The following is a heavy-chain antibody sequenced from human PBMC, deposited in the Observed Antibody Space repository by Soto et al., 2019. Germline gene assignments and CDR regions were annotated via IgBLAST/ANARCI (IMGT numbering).Heavy chain of an antibody. D-gene: IGHD4-4*01. Sequence: PSETLSLTCTVSGGSICSYYWSWIRQPPGKGLEWIGYIYYSGSPNYSPSLESRVTISEDTSKNQFSLKLSSVTAADTAIYYCAGGRDDYSGWYFDLWGRGTLVTVSS. CDR3: AGGRDDYSGWYFDL. J-gene: IGHJ2*01. V-gene: IGHV4-59*01. CDR1: GGSICSYY. CDR2: IYYSGSP.